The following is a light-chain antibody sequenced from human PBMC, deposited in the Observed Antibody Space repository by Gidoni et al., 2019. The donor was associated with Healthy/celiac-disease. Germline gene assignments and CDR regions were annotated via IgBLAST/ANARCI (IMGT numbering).Light chain of an antibody. J-gene: IGKJ1*01. CDR2: KAS. V-gene: IGKV1-5*03. Sequence: DIQMNQSPSTLSASVGDRVTITCRASQSISSWLAWYQQKPGKAPKLLIYKASSLESGVPSRFSGSGSGTEFTLTISSLQPDDFAPYYFQQYNSYSWTFGQGTKVEIK. CDR1: QSISSW. CDR3: QQYNSYSWT.